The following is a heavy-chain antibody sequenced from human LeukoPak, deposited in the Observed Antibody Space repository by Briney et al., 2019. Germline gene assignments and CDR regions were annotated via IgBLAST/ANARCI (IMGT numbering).Heavy chain of an antibody. CDR3: ARVGQGCSGGKCYSIDS. D-gene: IGHD2-15*01. CDR2: INTNTENP. Sequence: GASVKVSCKASGYTFTNYAMIWVRQAPGQGLQWMGWINTNTENPTYGQGFTGRFVFSLDTSVSTTFLQISNLKADDTAVYYCARVGQGCSGGKCYSIDSWGQGTLVTVSS. CDR1: GYTFTNYA. J-gene: IGHJ4*02. V-gene: IGHV7-4-1*02.